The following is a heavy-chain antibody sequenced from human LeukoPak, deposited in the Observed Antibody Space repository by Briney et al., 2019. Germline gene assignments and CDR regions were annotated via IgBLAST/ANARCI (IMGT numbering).Heavy chain of an antibody. Sequence: PGGSLRLSCAASGFTFDDYAMHWVRQAPGKGLEWVSGISWNSGSIGYADSVKGRFTISRDNAKDSLYLQMNSLRAEDMAVYYCVKDHGWLLYSWGQGTLVTVSS. D-gene: IGHD3-9*01. J-gene: IGHJ4*02. V-gene: IGHV3-9*03. CDR2: ISWNSGSI. CDR1: GFTFDDYA. CDR3: VKDHGWLLYS.